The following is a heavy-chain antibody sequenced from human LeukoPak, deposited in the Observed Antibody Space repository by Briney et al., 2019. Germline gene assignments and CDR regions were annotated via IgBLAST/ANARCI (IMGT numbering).Heavy chain of an antibody. CDR2: IIPIFGTA. D-gene: IGHD4-11*01. CDR1: GGTFSSYA. CDR3: AAVGTVGAMWAHWYFDL. Sequence: GASVKVSCKASGGTFSSYAISWVRQAPGQGLEWMGGIIPIFGTANYAQKFQGRVTITADESTSTAYMELSSLRSEGTAVYYCAAVGTVGAMWAHWYFDLWGRGTLVTVSS. V-gene: IGHV1-69*01. J-gene: IGHJ2*01.